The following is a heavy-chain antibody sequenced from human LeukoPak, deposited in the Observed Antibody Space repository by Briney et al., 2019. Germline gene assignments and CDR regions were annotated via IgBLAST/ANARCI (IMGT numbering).Heavy chain of an antibody. CDR2: ISYDGSNK. CDR3: AKGDGTGYDSSRGGDY. J-gene: IGHJ4*02. V-gene: IGHV3-30*18. CDR1: GFTFSSYG. D-gene: IGHD3-22*01. Sequence: GGSLRLSCAASGFTFSSYGMHWVRQAPGKGLEWVAVISYDGSNKYYADSVKGRFTISRDNSKNTLYLQMNSLRAEDTAVYYCAKGDGTGYDSSRGGDYWGQGTLVTVSS.